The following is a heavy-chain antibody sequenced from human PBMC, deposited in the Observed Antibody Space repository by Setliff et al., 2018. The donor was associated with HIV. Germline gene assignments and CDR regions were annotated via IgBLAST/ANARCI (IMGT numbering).Heavy chain of an antibody. Sequence: PSETLSLTCTVTGGSISGNYYWTWIRQHPGKGLEWIGYFYYRGTTYYTPSLKSRVTISVDSSKNQFSLKLTSVTAADTAVYYCARGNIDCWTGYYSRSGYFYYMDVWGRGTTVTVSS. V-gene: IGHV4-31*03. D-gene: IGHD3-3*01. CDR1: GGSISGNYY. CDR3: ARGNIDCWTGYYSRSGYFYYMDV. J-gene: IGHJ6*03. CDR2: FYYRGTT.